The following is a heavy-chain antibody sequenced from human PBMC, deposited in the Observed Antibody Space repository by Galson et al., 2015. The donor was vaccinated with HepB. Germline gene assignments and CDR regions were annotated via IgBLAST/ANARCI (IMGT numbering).Heavy chain of an antibody. CDR1: GFTFSTYW. Sequence: SLRLSCAASGFTFSTYWMSWVRQAPGKGLGWVASIKQDGSEKYYVDSAKGRFTIARDNAKNSLYLQMNSLRAEDTAVYYCARHYLSPWPDTSLDYWGQGTLVTVSS. V-gene: IGHV3-7*03. J-gene: IGHJ4*02. CDR2: IKQDGSEK. CDR3: ARHYLSPWPDTSLDY. D-gene: IGHD3-10*01.